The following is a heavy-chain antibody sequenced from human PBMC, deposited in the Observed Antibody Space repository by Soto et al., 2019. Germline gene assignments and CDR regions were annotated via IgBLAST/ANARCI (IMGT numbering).Heavy chain of an antibody. Sequence: FQKIRCKGSGCNFTNYWISWMRQMHGKGLEWMGRIDPSDSYTNYSPSFQGHVTISADKSISTAYLQWSSLKASDTAMYYCATREQLENYYYYGMDVWGQGTTVTVSS. J-gene: IGHJ6*02. V-gene: IGHV5-10-1*01. CDR1: GCNFTNYW. CDR2: IDPSDSYT. D-gene: IGHD6-13*01. CDR3: ATREQLENYYYYGMDV.